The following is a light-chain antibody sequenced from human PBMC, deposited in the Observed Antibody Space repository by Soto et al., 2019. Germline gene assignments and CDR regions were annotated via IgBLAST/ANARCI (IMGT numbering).Light chain of an antibody. CDR3: FSHRGGDSHV. CDR1: SSDVGAYNY. Sequence: VLTQRASVSGSPGQSITISCTGTSSDVGAYNYVSWYQQYPGKAPKLMIYGVTNRPSGVSNRFSGSKTGNTASLTISGLQAEDEADYYCFSHRGGDSHVFGTGTKVTVL. J-gene: IGLJ1*01. V-gene: IGLV2-14*01. CDR2: GVT.